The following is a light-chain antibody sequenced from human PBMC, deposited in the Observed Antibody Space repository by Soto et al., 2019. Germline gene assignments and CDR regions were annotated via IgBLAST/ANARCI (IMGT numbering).Light chain of an antibody. Sequence: QSALTQPASVSGSPGQSITISCTGTSSDVGGYNYVSWYQQHPGKAPKLMIYDVSNRPSGVSNRFSGSKSGNTASLTISGLQAEDEADYHCSSYTSSSTYVVFGGGTKLTVL. CDR1: SSDVGGYNY. CDR2: DVS. CDR3: SSYTSSSTYVV. V-gene: IGLV2-14*01. J-gene: IGLJ2*01.